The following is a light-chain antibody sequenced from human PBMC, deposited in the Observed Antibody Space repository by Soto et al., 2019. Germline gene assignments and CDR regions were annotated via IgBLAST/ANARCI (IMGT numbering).Light chain of an antibody. V-gene: IGKV3-15*01. CDR1: QSVTSN. CDR2: DAS. CDR3: QQYNNCPPKFT. J-gene: IGKJ2*01. Sequence: EIVMTQSPATLSVSPGERATLSCRASQSVTSNLAWYQQKPGQAPRLLIYDASTRATGIPARFSGSGSGTELTLTISSLQSEDCAVYHCQQYNNCPPKFTFGQGTKLEIK.